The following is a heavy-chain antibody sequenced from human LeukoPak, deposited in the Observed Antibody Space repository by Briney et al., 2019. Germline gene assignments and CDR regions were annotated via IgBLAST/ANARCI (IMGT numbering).Heavy chain of an antibody. CDR3: AEGQYYDSRGYSGNWFDP. Sequence: GGSPRLSCAASGFTFSSYAMNWVRQAPGKGLEWVSTITGSGGSTYYADSVKGRFTISRDNSKNTLYLQMSSLRAEDTALYYCAEGQYYDSRGYSGNWFDPWGQGTLVTVSS. J-gene: IGHJ5*02. V-gene: IGHV3-23*01. D-gene: IGHD3-22*01. CDR1: GFTFSSYA. CDR2: ITGSGGST.